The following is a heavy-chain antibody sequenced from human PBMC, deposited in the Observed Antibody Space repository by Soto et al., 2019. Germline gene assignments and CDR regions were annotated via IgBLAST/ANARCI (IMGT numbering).Heavy chain of an antibody. CDR2: IQSGGTT. CDR1: GFTVSSKY. J-gene: IGHJ6*03. D-gene: IGHD2-15*01. Sequence: PGGSLRLSCAASGFTVSSKYMSWVRQAPGKGLEWVSLIQSGGTTYYADSVKGRFTISRDSSENTLHLQMDSLRAEDTAVYYCARDDVLVDGGSCYGVHMDFWGKGTTVNVSS. CDR3: ARDDVLVDGGSCYGVHMDF. V-gene: IGHV3-66*01.